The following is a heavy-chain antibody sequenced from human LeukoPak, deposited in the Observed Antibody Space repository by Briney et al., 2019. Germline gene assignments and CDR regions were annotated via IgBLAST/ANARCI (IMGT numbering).Heavy chain of an antibody. J-gene: IGHJ4*02. CDR2: ISGSGGST. D-gene: IGHD3-10*01. CDR1: GFTFSSYA. Sequence: PGGSLRLSCAASGFTFSSYAMSWVRQAPGKGLEWVSAISGSGGSTYYADSVKGRFTISRDNSKNTLYLQMNSLRAEDTAVYYCAKDIVWFGELSTGIDYWGQGTLVTVSS. V-gene: IGHV3-23*01. CDR3: AKDIVWFGELSTGIDY.